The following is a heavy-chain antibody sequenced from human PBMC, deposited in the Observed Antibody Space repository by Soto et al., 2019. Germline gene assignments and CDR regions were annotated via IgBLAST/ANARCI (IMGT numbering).Heavy chain of an antibody. CDR2: IYHSGST. CDR1: GGSISSGGYC. Sequence: SETLSLTCAVSGGSISSGGYCWSWIRQPPGKGREWIGYIYHSGSTYYNPSLKSRVTISVDRSKNQFSLKLSSVTAADTAVYYCARGGRTYYYDSSGYLAFDIWGQGTMVTVSS. J-gene: IGHJ3*02. CDR3: ARGGRTYYYDSSGYLAFDI. D-gene: IGHD3-22*01. V-gene: IGHV4-30-2*01.